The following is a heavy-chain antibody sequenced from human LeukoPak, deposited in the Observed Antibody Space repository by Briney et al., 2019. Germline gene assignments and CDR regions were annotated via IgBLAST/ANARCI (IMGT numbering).Heavy chain of an antibody. CDR3: ARASYVWGSYRTFDY. CDR2: INHSGST. J-gene: IGHJ4*02. V-gene: IGHV4-34*01. D-gene: IGHD3-16*02. Sequence: PSETLSLTCAVYGGSFSGYYWSWIRQPPGKGLEWIGEINHSGSTNYNPSLKRRVTISVDTSKNQFSLKLSSVTAADTAVYYCARASYVWGSYRTFDYWGQGTLVTVSS. CDR1: GGSFSGYY.